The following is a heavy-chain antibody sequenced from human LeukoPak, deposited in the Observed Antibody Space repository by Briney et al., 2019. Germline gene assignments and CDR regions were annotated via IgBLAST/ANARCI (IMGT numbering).Heavy chain of an antibody. V-gene: IGHV3-53*01. CDR3: AKAPGYCSGGSCYSGEIDY. Sequence: GGSLRLSCAASGFTVSSNYMSWVRQAPGRGLEWVSVIYSGGSTYYADSVKGRFTISRDNSKNTLYLQMNSLRAEDTAVYYCAKAPGYCSGGSCYSGEIDYWGQGTLVTVSS. CDR1: GFTVSSNY. J-gene: IGHJ4*02. CDR2: IYSGGST. D-gene: IGHD2-15*01.